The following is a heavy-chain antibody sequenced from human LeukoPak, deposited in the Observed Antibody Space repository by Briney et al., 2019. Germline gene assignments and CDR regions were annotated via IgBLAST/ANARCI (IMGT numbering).Heavy chain of an antibody. Sequence: GGSLRLSCAASGFTFSSYWMHWVRQAPGKGLVWVSRIKSDGSTTTYADSVKGRFTISRDNAKNTLYLQMNSLRAEDTAVYYCARVVDTHFDYWGQGTMVTVSS. CDR1: GFTFSSYW. J-gene: IGHJ4*02. CDR2: IKSDGSTT. D-gene: IGHD5-18*01. V-gene: IGHV3-74*03. CDR3: ARVVDTHFDY.